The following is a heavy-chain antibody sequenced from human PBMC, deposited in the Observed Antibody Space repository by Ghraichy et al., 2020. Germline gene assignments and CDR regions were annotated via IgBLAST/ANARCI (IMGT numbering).Heavy chain of an antibody. D-gene: IGHD3-16*01. J-gene: IGHJ5*02. V-gene: IGHV4-39*01. CDR3: ARHLLFMTRGVDP. CDR1: GGSIRGSSYY. CDR2: IYFIGST. Sequence: SETLSLTCTVSGGSIRGSSYYWGWIRQPPGKGLEWIGTIYFIGSTYYNPSLKSRVTISVDTSKNQFSLKLTSVTAADTAVYYCARHLLFMTRGVDPWGQGTLVTVSS.